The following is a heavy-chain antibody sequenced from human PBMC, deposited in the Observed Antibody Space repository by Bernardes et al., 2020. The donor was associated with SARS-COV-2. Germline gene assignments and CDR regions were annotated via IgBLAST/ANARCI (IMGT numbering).Heavy chain of an antibody. CDR1: GFTVSYNY. V-gene: IGHV3-66*01. CDR3: ARLNFITRRDY. J-gene: IGHJ4*02. Sequence: SLRLSCAASGFTVSYNYMSWVRQAPGKGLEWVSVIYSAGSTYYADSVKGRFTISRDNSKNTVDLQMNSLRAEDTAVYYCARLNFITRRDYWGQGTWSPSPQ. CDR2: IYSAGST. D-gene: IGHD3-10*01.